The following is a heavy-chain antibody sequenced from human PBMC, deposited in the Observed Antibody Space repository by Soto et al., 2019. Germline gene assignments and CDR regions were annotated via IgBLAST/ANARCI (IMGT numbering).Heavy chain of an antibody. V-gene: IGHV3-23*01. D-gene: IGHD3-10*01. Sequence: GGSLRLSCAASGFTFSSYAMSWVRQAPGTGLEWVSGISGSGDNTYYADSEKGRFTISRDNSENTLYLQMNSLRAEDTAVYYCAKAADYSGSGSHYLLFDYWDQGTLVTVSS. CDR2: ISGSGDNT. CDR3: AKAADYSGSGSHYLLFDY. J-gene: IGHJ4*02. CDR1: GFTFSSYA.